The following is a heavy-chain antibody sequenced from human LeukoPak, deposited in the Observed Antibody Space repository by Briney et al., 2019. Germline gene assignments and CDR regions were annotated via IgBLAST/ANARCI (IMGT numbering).Heavy chain of an antibody. CDR2: ISWNSGSI. D-gene: IGHD4-17*01. CDR3: AKDITYGDFGELDY. J-gene: IGHJ4*02. Sequence: SGGSLRLSCAASGFTFDDYAMHWVRQAPGKGLEWVSGISWNSGSIGYADSVKGRFTISRDNAKNSLYLQMNSLRAEDTALYYCAKDITYGDFGELDYWGQGTLVTVSS. CDR1: GFTFDDYA. V-gene: IGHV3-9*01.